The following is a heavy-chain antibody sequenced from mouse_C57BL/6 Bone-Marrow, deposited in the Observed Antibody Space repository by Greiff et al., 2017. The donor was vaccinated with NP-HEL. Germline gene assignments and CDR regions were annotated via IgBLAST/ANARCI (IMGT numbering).Heavy chain of an antibody. Sequence: EVKLQQSGAELVRPGASVKLSCTASGFNIKDDYMHWVKQRPEQGLEWIGWIDPENGDTEYASKFQGKATITADTSSNTAYLQLSSLTSEDTAVYYCTTSNYDFDYWGQGTTLTVSS. V-gene: IGHV14-4*01. CDR2: IDPENGDT. J-gene: IGHJ2*01. CDR1: GFNIKDDY. D-gene: IGHD2-5*01. CDR3: TTSNYDFDY.